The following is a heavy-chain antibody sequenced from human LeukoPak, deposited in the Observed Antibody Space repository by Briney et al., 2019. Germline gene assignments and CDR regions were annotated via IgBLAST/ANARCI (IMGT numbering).Heavy chain of an antibody. CDR2: IKPDGSDQ. CDR1: GFRFSSFW. D-gene: IGHD2-8*02. Sequence: GGSLRLSCAASGFRFSSFWMSWVHQAPGKRPEWLATIKPDGSDQYLVASVKGRFTISRDNAKNSLYLQMNSLGADDTAVYYCARDQFREGCTGAGCAYYFEHWGQGSRVSVSS. CDR3: ARDQFREGCTGAGCAYYFEH. J-gene: IGHJ4*02. V-gene: IGHV3-7*01.